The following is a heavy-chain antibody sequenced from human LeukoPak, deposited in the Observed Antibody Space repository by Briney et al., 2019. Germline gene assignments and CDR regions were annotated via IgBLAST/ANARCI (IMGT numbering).Heavy chain of an antibody. J-gene: IGHJ5*02. CDR2: IDPRDSHT. V-gene: IGHV5-10-1*01. Sequence: GESLKISCRASGYTFTAFWIIWVRQMPGNGPEWMGRIDPRDSHTIYSPSFQGHVTISLDQSITTAYLQWSDLKASDTAIYYCARVFCTEATCDNWLDPWGQGTLVSVSS. CDR1: GYTFTAFW. D-gene: IGHD2-8*02. CDR3: ARVFCTEATCDNWLDP.